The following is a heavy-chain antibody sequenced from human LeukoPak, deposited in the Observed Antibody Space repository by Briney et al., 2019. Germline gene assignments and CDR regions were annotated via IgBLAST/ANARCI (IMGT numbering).Heavy chain of an antibody. Sequence: PSETLSLTCTVSGGSISSRSYYWSWIRQPAGKGLEWIGRIYTSGSTNYNPSLKSRVTMSVDTSKNQFSLKLSSVTAADTAVYYCARGYSGYERKFDYWGQGTLVTVSS. V-gene: IGHV4-61*02. CDR3: ARGYSGYERKFDY. CDR2: IYTSGST. CDR1: GGSISSRSYY. J-gene: IGHJ4*02. D-gene: IGHD5-12*01.